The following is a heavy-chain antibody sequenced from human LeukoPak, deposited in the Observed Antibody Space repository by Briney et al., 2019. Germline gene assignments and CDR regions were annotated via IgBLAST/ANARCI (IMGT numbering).Heavy chain of an antibody. J-gene: IGHJ4*02. CDR2: INPNSGGT. CDR3: ARVLRAAAGTRLAYPA. D-gene: IGHD6-13*01. V-gene: IGHV1-2*02. CDR1: GYTFTGYY. Sequence: ASVKVSCKASGYTFTGYYMHWVRQAPGQGLEWMGWINPNSGGTNYAQTFQGRVTMTRDTSISTAYMELSRLRSDDRAVYYCARVLRAAAGTRLAYPAWGEGTLVTVSS.